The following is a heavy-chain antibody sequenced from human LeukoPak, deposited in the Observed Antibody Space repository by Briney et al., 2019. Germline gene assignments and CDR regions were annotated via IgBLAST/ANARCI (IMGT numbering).Heavy chain of an antibody. Sequence: SETLSLTCTVSGGSISSSSYYWGWIRQPPGKGLEWIGSIYYSGSTYYNPSLKSRVTISVDTSKNQFSLKLSSVTAADTAVYYCARQYYDFWSGPNWFDPWGQGTLVTVSS. CDR3: ARQYYDFWSGPNWFDP. J-gene: IGHJ5*02. V-gene: IGHV4-39*01. CDR2: IYYSGST. CDR1: GGSISSSSYY. D-gene: IGHD3-3*01.